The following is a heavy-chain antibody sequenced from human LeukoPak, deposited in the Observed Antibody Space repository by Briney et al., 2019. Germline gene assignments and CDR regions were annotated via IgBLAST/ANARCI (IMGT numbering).Heavy chain of an antibody. Sequence: GRSLRLSCAASGFNFDDSAIHWVRQAPGKGLEWVSAMNWISDFKAYADSVKGRFTISRDNDKNSVHLQMNSLRPEDMAVYYCAKGPKENGYFDLWGRGTLVTVSS. J-gene: IGHJ2*01. CDR1: GFNFDDSA. CDR3: AKGPKENGYFDL. V-gene: IGHV3-9*03. CDR2: MNWISDFK.